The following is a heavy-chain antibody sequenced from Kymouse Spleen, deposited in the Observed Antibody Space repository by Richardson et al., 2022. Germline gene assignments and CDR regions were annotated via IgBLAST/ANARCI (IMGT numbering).Heavy chain of an antibody. CDR3: ARGLELLNWFDP. J-gene: IGHJ5*02. CDR2: IYYSGST. V-gene: IGHV4-39*01. D-gene: IGHD1-7*01. Sequence: QLQLQESGPGLVKPSETLSLTCTVSGGSISSSSYYWGWIRQPPGKGLEWIGSIYYSGSTYYNPSLKSRVTISVDTSKNQFSLKLSSVTAADTAVYYCARGLELLNWFDPWGQGTLVTVSS. CDR1: GGSISSSSYY.